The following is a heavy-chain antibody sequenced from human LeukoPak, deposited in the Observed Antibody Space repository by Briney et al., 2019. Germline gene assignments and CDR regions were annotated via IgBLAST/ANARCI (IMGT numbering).Heavy chain of an antibody. CDR1: GYTFTSYG. CDR2: ISAYSGGT. V-gene: IGHV1-2*02. D-gene: IGHD5-18*01. CDR3: ARDALIGGYSYGEDYYYYYMDV. Sequence: ASVKVSCKASGYTFTSYGISWVRQAPGQGLEWMGWISAYSGGTNYAQKFQGRVTMTRDTSISTAYMELSRLRSDDTAVYYCARDALIGGYSYGEDYYYYYMDVWGKGTTVTVSS. J-gene: IGHJ6*03.